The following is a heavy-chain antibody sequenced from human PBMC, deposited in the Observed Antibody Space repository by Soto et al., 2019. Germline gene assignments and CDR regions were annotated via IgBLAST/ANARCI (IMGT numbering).Heavy chain of an antibody. CDR3: ARDFYGSRAAGWFDP. Sequence: SETLSLTCAVSGYSISSGYQWGWIRRPPGKGPEWIGSVYHDGRTRYNPPLESRVTISVDTSKNQFSLKLNSVTVADTAMYYCARDFYGSRAAGWFDPWGQGTLVTVSS. D-gene: IGHD3-10*01. CDR2: VYHDGRT. CDR1: GYSISSGYQ. J-gene: IGHJ5*02. V-gene: IGHV4-38-2*02.